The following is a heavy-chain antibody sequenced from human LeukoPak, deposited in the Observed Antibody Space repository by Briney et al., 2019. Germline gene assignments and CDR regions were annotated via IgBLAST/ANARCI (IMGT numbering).Heavy chain of an antibody. Sequence: GGSLRLSCAASGFTFSSYGMHWVRQAPGKGLEWVAVIWYDGSNKYYADSVKGRFTISRDNSKNTLHLQMNSLRAEDTAVYYCARDRLTASTVTGMDVWGQGTTVTVSS. J-gene: IGHJ6*02. V-gene: IGHV3-33*01. CDR3: ARDRLTASTVTGMDV. D-gene: IGHD4-4*01. CDR1: GFTFSSYG. CDR2: IWYDGSNK.